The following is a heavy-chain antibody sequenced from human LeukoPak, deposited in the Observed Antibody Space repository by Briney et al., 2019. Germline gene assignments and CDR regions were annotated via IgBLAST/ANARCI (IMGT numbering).Heavy chain of an antibody. CDR3: ARNQMAVPGYYFDY. V-gene: IGHV3-30-3*01. CDR2: ISSDGSDK. D-gene: IGHD6-19*01. J-gene: IGHJ4*02. Sequence: GGSLRLSCAASGFTFSVATMHWVRQAPGKGLEWVALISSDGSDKYYADSVKGRFTISRDNSKSTLYLQMNSLCAEDTAVYYCARNQMAVPGYYFDYWGQGTLVTVSS. CDR1: GFTFSVAT.